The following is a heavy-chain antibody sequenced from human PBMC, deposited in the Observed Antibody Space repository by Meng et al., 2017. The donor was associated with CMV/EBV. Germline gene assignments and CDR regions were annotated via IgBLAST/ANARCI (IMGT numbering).Heavy chain of an antibody. D-gene: IGHD2-2*01. V-gene: IGHV4-39*01. J-gene: IGHJ6*02. CDR3: ARGPLYCSSTSCLTWDYYYYYGMDV. CDR1: GGSISSSSYY. CDR2: IYYSGST. Sequence: SETLSLTCTVSGGSISSSSYYWGWIRQPPGKGLEWIGSIYYSGSTYYNPSLKSRVTISVDTSKNQFSLKLSSVTAADTAVYYCARGPLYCSSTSCLTWDYYYYYGMDVWGQGTTVTVSS.